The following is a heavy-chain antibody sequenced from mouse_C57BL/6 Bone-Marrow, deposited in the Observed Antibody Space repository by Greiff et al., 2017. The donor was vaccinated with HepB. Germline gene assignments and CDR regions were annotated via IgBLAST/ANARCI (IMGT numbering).Heavy chain of an antibody. CDR3: ARGLLRSYYFDY. CDR1: GFTFSDYG. J-gene: IGHJ2*01. D-gene: IGHD1-1*01. V-gene: IGHV5-17*01. Sequence: EVKVVESGGGLVKPGGSLKLSCAASGFTFSDYGMHWVRQAPEKGLEWVAYISSGSSTIYYADTVKGRFTISRDNAKNTLFLQMTSLRSEDTAMYYCARGLLRSYYFDYWGQGTTLTVSS. CDR2: ISSGSSTI.